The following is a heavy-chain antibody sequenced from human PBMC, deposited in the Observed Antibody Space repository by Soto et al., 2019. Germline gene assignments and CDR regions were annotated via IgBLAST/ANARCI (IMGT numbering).Heavy chain of an antibody. Sequence: QVQLVESGGGVVQPGRSLRLSCAASGFTFSSYDMHWVRQAPGKGLEWMAVIWYDGSNKYYADSVKGRFTISRDNSKNTLYLQMNSLRAEDTAVYYCARETDSSSWYLSMHYWGQGTLVTVSS. D-gene: IGHD6-13*01. CDR3: ARETDSSSWYLSMHY. V-gene: IGHV3-33*01. CDR2: IWYDGSNK. CDR1: GFTFSSYD. J-gene: IGHJ4*02.